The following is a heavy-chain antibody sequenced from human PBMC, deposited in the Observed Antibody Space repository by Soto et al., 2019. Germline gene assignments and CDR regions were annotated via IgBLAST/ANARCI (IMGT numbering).Heavy chain of an antibody. J-gene: IGHJ4*02. Sequence: EVQLLESGGDLVQPGGSLRLSCVASGITFGSRAMSWVRQAPGKGLEWVSYISSSGSTIYYADSVKGRFTISRDNAKNSLYLQMNSLRAADTAVYYCAREAHGGSYVGDYWGQGTLVTVSS. V-gene: IGHV3-48*03. CDR1: GITFGSRA. D-gene: IGHD1-26*01. CDR3: AREAHGGSYVGDY. CDR2: ISSSGSTI.